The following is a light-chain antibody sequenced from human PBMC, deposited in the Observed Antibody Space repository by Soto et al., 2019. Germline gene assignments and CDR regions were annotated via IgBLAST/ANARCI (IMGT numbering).Light chain of an antibody. V-gene: IGLV2-11*01. CDR3: SSYAATYQE. J-gene: IGLJ3*02. Sequence: QSALTQPRSVSGSPGQSVTISCTGTSSDIGGYNYVSCYQQHPGKAPKLMIYDVNKRPSGVPDRFSGSKSGNTAFLTISGLQAEDEADYYCSSYAATYQEFGGGTKLTVL. CDR2: DVN. CDR1: SSDIGGYNY.